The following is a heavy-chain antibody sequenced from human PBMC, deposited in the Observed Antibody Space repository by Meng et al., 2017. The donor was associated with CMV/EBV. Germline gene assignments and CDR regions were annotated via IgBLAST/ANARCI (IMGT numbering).Heavy chain of an antibody. CDR2: INHSGST. CDR3: ARGFRDTIFGVVIMYGMDG. D-gene: IGHD3-3*01. V-gene: IGHV4-34*01. Sequence: GSLRLSCAVYGGSFSGYYWSWIRQLPGKGLEWIGEINHSGSTNYNPYLKRRVTISVDTSKNQFSLTLSSVTAADTAVYYCARGFRDTIFGVVIMYGMDGWGQGTTVTVSS. J-gene: IGHJ6*02. CDR1: GGSFSGYY.